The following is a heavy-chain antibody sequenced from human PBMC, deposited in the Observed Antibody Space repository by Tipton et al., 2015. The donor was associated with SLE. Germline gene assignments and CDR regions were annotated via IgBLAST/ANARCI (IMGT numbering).Heavy chain of an antibody. V-gene: IGHV3-43*01. J-gene: IGHJ4*02. D-gene: IGHD6-19*01. CDR3: AKGAFGSSGWSRGFDY. CDR2: ISWDGGST. CDR1: GFTFDDYT. Sequence: SLRLSCAASGFTFDDYTMHWVRQAPGKVLEWVSMISWDGGSTYYADSVKGRFTISRDNSKTSLYLQMNSLRTEDTALYYCAKGAFGSSGWSRGFDYWGQGTLVTVSS.